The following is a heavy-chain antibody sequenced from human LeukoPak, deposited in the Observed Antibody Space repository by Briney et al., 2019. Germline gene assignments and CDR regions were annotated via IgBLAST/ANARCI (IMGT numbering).Heavy chain of an antibody. CDR2: LSGDSAYI. D-gene: IGHD3-10*01. V-gene: IGHV3-21*01. Sequence: GGSLRLSCAASGFTFSTYSMNWARQAPGKGLEWVSTLSGDSAYIYYADSVKGRFTISRDNAKNSLYLQMNSLRGEDTAVYLCARSGLRGTYPHIFDIWGQGTLVTVSS. CDR3: ARSGLRGTYPHIFDI. CDR1: GFTFSTYS. J-gene: IGHJ3*02.